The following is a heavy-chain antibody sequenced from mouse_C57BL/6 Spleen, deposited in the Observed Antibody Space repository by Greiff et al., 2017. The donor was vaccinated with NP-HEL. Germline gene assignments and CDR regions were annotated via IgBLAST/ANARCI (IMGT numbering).Heavy chain of an antibody. CDR1: GYTFTSYW. Sequence: VQLQQPGAELVKPGASVKLSCKASGYTFTSYWMHWVKQRPGQGLEWIGMIHPSSGSTTYNEKFKSKATLTVDKSSSTAYMQLSSLTSEDSAVYYCARAEITREAPYAFAYWGQGTILTVS. D-gene: IGHD2-4*01. J-gene: IGHJ2*01. CDR2: IHPSSGST. CDR3: ARAEITREAPYAFAY. V-gene: IGHV1-64*01.